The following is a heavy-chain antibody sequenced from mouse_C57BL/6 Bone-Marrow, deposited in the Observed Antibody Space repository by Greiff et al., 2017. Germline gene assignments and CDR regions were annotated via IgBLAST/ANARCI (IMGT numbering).Heavy chain of an antibody. CDR1: GFTFSSYA. V-gene: IGHV5-4*01. Sequence: EVQLVESGGGLVKPGGSLKLSCAASGFTFSSYAMSWVRQTPEKRLEWVATISDGGSYTYYPDNVKGRFTISRDNAKNNLYLQMSHLKSEDTAVYYCARDRFLSVAWFAYWGQGTLVTVSA. D-gene: IGHD1-1*01. J-gene: IGHJ3*01. CDR2: ISDGGSYT. CDR3: ARDRFLSVAWFAY.